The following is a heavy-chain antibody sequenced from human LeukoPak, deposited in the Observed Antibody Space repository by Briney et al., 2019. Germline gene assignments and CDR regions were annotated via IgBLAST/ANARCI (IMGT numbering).Heavy chain of an antibody. CDR1: GFTFSTYA. J-gene: IGHJ4*02. Sequence: PGGSLRLSCAASGFTFSTYAVNWVRQAPGKGLEWVSTISGSGDSTYYADSVKGRFTISRDNSKNTLYLQMNSLRAEDTAVYYCAKAMGYCSGGSCYDYWGQGTLVTVSS. CDR2: ISGSGDST. D-gene: IGHD2-15*01. V-gene: IGHV3-23*01. CDR3: AKAMGYCSGGSCYDY.